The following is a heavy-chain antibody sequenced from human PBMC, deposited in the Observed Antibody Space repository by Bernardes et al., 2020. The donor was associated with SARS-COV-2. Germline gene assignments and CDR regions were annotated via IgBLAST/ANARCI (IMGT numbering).Heavy chain of an antibody. V-gene: IGHV3-30*18. CDR2: ISYDGSNK. CDR3: AKENWDTAMVIGYYYYGMDV. J-gene: IGHJ6*02. Sequence: GSLRLSCAASGFTFSSYGMHWVRQAPGKGLEWVAVISYDGSNKYYADSVKGRFTISRDNSKNTLYLQMNSLRAEDTAVYYCAKENWDTAMVIGYYYYGMDVWGQGTTVTVSS. D-gene: IGHD5-18*01. CDR1: GFTFSSYG.